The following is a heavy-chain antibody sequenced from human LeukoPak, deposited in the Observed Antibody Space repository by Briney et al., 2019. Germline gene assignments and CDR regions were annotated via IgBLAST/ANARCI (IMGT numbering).Heavy chain of an antibody. V-gene: IGHV4-59*01. CDR1: GGSINTYY. J-gene: IGHJ4*02. CDR2: IHYSGSA. CDR3: ARGVVPATSHLPLLEY. D-gene: IGHD2-2*01. Sequence: SETLSLTCTVSGGSINTYYGTWIRQTPGKGLEWIGHIHYSGSANYNPSLKNRVTISIDTSKKQFSLKVRSVTAADTALYYCARGVVPATSHLPLLEYWGQGALVTVSS.